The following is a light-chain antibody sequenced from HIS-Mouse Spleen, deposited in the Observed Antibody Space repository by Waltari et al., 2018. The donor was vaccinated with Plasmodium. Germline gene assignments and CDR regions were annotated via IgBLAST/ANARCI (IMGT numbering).Light chain of an antibody. Sequence: SYVLTQPPSVSVAPGKTARITCGGNNIGSKSVHWYQQKPGQAPVLVVYEDSDRPSGITERFSGSNSGNTATLTISRVEAGDEADYYCQVWDSSSDHPNWVFGGGTKLTVL. V-gene: IGLV3-21*03. CDR3: QVWDSSSDHPNWV. J-gene: IGLJ3*02. CDR2: EDS. CDR1: NIGSKS.